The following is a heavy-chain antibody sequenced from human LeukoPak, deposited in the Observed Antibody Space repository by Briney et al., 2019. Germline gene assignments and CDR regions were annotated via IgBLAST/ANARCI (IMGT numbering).Heavy chain of an antibody. CDR2: ISGSGGST. CDR1: GFTFGSYA. V-gene: IGHV3-23*01. Sequence: GGSLRLSCAASGFTFGSYAMSWVRQAPGKGLEGVSGISGSGGSTYYADSVKGRFTISRDNSKNTLYLQMNSLRAEDTAVYYCARGWPYAFDIWGQGIMVTVSS. D-gene: IGHD6-19*01. CDR3: ARGWPYAFDI. J-gene: IGHJ3*02.